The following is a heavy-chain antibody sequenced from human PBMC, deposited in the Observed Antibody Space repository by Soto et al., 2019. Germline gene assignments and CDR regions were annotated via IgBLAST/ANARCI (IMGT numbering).Heavy chain of an antibody. J-gene: IGHJ6*02. CDR1: GFTFSSYG. CDR2: IANDGSDE. D-gene: IGHD1-7*01. Sequence: QVQLVESGGGVVQPGRSQRLSCLASGFTFSSYGMHWVRQAPGKGLEWVTHIANDGSDEHYADSVKGRFTVSRDNSKNTLYLHMNDLRVGDTAVYYCASPRGWNYRNNNAYYGMDVWGQGTTVTVSS. V-gene: IGHV3-33*05. CDR3: ASPRGWNYRNNNAYYGMDV.